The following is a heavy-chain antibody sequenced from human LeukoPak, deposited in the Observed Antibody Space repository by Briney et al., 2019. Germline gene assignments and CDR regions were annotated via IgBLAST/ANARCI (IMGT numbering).Heavy chain of an antibody. V-gene: IGHV5-51*01. D-gene: IGHD2-15*01. Sequence: RGESLQISCKGSGYHFTRYWIGGGRPVTGKGLEWMGIIYPGDSDTRYSPSFQGQVTISADKSISTAYLQWSSLKASDTAMYYCARGYCSGGSCYSLSYWGQGTLVTVSS. CDR1: GYHFTRYW. CDR2: IYPGDSDT. J-gene: IGHJ4*02. CDR3: ARGYCSGGSCYSLSY.